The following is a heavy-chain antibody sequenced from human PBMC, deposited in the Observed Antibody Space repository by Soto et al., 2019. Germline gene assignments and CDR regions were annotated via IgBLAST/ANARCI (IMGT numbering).Heavy chain of an antibody. CDR1: GFTVSSNY. CDR2: IYSGGST. D-gene: IGHD5-12*01. Sequence: EVQLVESGGGLVQPGGSLRLSCAASGFTVSSNYMSCVRQAPGKGLEWVSVIYSGGSTYYADSVKGRFTISRDNSKNTLYLQMNSLRAEDTAVYYCARARDGYTFDYWGQGTLVTVSS. J-gene: IGHJ4*02. V-gene: IGHV3-66*01. CDR3: ARARDGYTFDY.